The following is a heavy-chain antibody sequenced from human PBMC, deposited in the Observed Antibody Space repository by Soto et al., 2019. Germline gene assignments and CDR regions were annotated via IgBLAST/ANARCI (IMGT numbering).Heavy chain of an antibody. Sequence: GESQKISCKGSVYSFTSYWISWVRQMPGKGLEWMGRIDPSDSYTNYSPSFQGHATISADKSISTAYLQWSSLKASDTAMYYCARQGSSSSAGYYYYGMDVWGQGTTVTVSS. J-gene: IGHJ6*02. CDR2: IDPSDSYT. V-gene: IGHV5-10-1*01. CDR1: VYSFTSYW. CDR3: ARQGSSSSAGYYYYGMDV. D-gene: IGHD6-6*01.